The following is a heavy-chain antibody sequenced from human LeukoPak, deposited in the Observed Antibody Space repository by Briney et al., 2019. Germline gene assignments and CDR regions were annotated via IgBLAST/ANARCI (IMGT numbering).Heavy chain of an antibody. V-gene: IGHV1-18*01. Sequence: GASVKVSCRASGYTFTSYGITWVRQAPGQGLEWMGWISAHSGNTNYAQKLQGRVTMTTDTSTSTAYMELRSLRSDDTAVYYCARDRDSTRSDYWGQGTLVTVSS. CDR2: ISAHSGNT. CDR3: ARDRDSTRSDY. CDR1: GYTFTSYG. J-gene: IGHJ4*02. D-gene: IGHD2-2*01.